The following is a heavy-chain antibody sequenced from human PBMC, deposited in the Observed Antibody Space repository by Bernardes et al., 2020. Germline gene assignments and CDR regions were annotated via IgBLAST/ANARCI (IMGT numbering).Heavy chain of an antibody. CDR2: TYYRGNT. Sequence: SQTLSLTCSVSGVSISSNSYYWAWIRRPPGQGLEYIATTYYRGNTYYNPSLSSRVPISVDTSKNPFSLKLTSVTAADTAGYYWASLGGPGWMDPWGHGTLVTVSS. J-gene: IGHJ5*02. D-gene: IGHD3-16*01. V-gene: IGHV4-39*01. CDR1: GVSISSNSYY. CDR3: ASLGGPGWMDP.